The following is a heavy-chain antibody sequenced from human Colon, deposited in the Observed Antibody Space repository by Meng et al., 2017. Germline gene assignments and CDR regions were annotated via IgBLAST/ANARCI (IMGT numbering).Heavy chain of an antibody. D-gene: IGHD1-26*01. CDR2: VHHRGIT. J-gene: IGHJ4*02. CDR1: GDSISSGSY. CDR3: ASQLLLRRVDY. Sequence: AGSLRLSCAVSGDSISSGSYWGWIRQSPEKGLEWIGSVHHRGITFYNPSLKSRVTISLDTSKNRFSLTLTSVTAADTAVYYCASQLLLRRVDYWGQGTLVTVSS. V-gene: IGHV4-38-2*01.